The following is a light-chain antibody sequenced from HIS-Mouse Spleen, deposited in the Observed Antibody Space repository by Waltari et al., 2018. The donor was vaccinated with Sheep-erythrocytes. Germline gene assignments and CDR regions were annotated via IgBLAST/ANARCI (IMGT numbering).Light chain of an antibody. Sequence: QSALTQPASVSGSPGQSIPIPCPGTRSDVGSDNLVSWYQQHPGKAPKLMIYEGSKRPSGVSNRFSGSKSGNTASLTISGLQAEDEADYYCCSYAGSSTWVFGGGTKLTVL. V-gene: IGLV2-23*01. CDR1: RSDVGSDNL. J-gene: IGLJ3*02. CDR2: EGS. CDR3: CSYAGSSTWV.